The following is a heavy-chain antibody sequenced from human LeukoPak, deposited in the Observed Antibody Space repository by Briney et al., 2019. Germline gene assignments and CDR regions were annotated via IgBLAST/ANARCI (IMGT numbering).Heavy chain of an antibody. Sequence: ASVNVSCNASGNTFTNYYVHWMRQPPGQGLEWMAIISPSGGSTWYAQKFQGRVSMTRDTSPGTVYMELSSRRSEDTAVYYCARGGHSISSSFDYWGQGTLVTVSS. CDR1: GNTFTNYY. CDR2: ISPSGGST. J-gene: IGHJ4*02. V-gene: IGHV1-46*01. D-gene: IGHD2-2*01. CDR3: ARGGHSISSSFDY.